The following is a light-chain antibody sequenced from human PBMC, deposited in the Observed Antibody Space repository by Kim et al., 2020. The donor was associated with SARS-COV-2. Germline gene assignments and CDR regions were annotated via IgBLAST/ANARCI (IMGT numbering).Light chain of an antibody. CDR3: QTWGTVV. V-gene: IGLV4-69*01. CDR1: SGHSSYA. CDR2: LNSDGSH. Sequence: LAPSVKLTCTLVSGHSSYAIAWHQQQPEKGPRYLMKLNSDGSHSKGDGIPDRFSGSSSGAERYLTISSLQSEDEADYYCQTWGTVVFGGGTQLTVL. J-gene: IGLJ2*01.